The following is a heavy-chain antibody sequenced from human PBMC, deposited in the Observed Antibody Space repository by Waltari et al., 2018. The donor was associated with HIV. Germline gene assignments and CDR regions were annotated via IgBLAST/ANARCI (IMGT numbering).Heavy chain of an antibody. CDR3: AREMSLIRVIAVAMDV. Sequence: VQLVQSGAEETRPGASVKTSCKASGYSFTSHGLHWVRQAPGQRLEWVGWVNTANGHTKESQNFQGRVTITRDTSATTASMELNSLRSEDTAVYYCAREMSLIRVIAVAMDVWGQGTTVTVSS. V-gene: IGHV1-3*05. J-gene: IGHJ6*02. CDR2: VNTANGHT. D-gene: IGHD6-19*01. CDR1: GYSFTSHG.